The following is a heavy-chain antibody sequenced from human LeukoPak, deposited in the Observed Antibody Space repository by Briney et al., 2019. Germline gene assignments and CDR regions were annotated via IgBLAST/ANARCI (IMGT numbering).Heavy chain of an antibody. CDR3: ARVSSSSWYQEDAFDI. J-gene: IGHJ3*02. D-gene: IGHD6-13*01. Sequence: SETLSLTCTVSGGSVSSGSYYWSWIRQPPGKGLEWIGYIYYSGSTNYNPSLKSRVTISVDTSKNQISLKLSSVTAADTAVYYCARVSSSSWYQEDAFDIWGQGTMVTVSS. CDR2: IYYSGST. CDR1: GGSVSSGSYY. V-gene: IGHV4-61*01.